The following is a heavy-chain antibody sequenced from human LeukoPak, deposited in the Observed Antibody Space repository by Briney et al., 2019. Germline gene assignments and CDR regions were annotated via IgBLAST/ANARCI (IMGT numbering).Heavy chain of an antibody. CDR2: IYYSGST. CDR3: ARDILGWWSFDY. D-gene: IGHD2-15*01. CDR1: GGSISSGGYY. Sequence: SQTLSLTCTVSGGSISSGGYYWSWIRQPPGKGLEWIGYIYYSGSTNYNPSLKSRVTISVDTSKNQFSLKLSSVTAADTAVYYCARDILGWWSFDYWGQGTLVTVSS. V-gene: IGHV4-61*08. J-gene: IGHJ4*02.